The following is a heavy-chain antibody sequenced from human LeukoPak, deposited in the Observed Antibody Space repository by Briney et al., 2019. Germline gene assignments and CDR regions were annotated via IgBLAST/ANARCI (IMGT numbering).Heavy chain of an antibody. CDR2: IYYSGST. CDR1: GGSISSYY. CDR3: ARGPKYSSSWLPHWYFDL. J-gene: IGHJ2*01. D-gene: IGHD6-13*01. Sequence: SETLSLTCTVSGGSISSYYWSWIRQPPGKGLEWIGYIYYSGSTNYNPSLKSRVTISVDTSKNQFSLKLSSVTAADTAVYYCARGPKYSSSWLPHWYFDLWGRGTLVTVSS. V-gene: IGHV4-59*01.